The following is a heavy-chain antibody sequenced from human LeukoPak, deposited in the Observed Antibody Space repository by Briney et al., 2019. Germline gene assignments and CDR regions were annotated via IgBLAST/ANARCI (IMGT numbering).Heavy chain of an antibody. J-gene: IGHJ6*04. Sequence: GASVKVSCKASGYTFTSYYMHWVRQAPGQGLEWMGIINPSGGSTSYAQKFQGRVTTTRDTSTSTVYMELSSLRSEDTAVYYCARQAAMTPGNYYGMDVWGKGTTVTVSS. D-gene: IGHD5-18*01. V-gene: IGHV1-46*01. CDR2: INPSGGST. CDR3: ARQAAMTPGNYYGMDV. CDR1: GYTFTSYY.